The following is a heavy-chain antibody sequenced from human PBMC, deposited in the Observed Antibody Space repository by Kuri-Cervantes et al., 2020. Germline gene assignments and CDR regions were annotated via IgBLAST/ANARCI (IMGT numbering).Heavy chain of an antibody. CDR2: IYSGGST. Sequence: LSLTCAASGFTVSSNYMRWVRQAPGKGLEWVSVIYSGGSTYYADSVKGRFTISRDNSKNTLCLQMNSLRAEDTAVYYCATAPLSGTTLSLFDYWGQGTLVTVSS. V-gene: IGHV3-66*01. CDR1: GFTVSSNY. J-gene: IGHJ4*02. CDR3: ATAPLSGTTLSLFDY. D-gene: IGHD1-7*01.